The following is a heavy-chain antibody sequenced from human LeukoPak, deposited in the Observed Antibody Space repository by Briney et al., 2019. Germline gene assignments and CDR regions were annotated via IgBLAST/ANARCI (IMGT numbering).Heavy chain of an antibody. CDR3: AREKGGRDTAMTPDAFDV. CDR2: INPNSGGT. Sequence: GASVKVSCKASGYTFTSYGISWVRQAPGQGLEWMGRINPNSGGTNYAQKFQGRVTMTRDTSISTAYTELSRLRSDDTAVYYCAREKGGRDTAMTPDAFDVWGQGTMVTVSS. CDR1: GYTFTSYG. D-gene: IGHD5-18*01. V-gene: IGHV1-2*06. J-gene: IGHJ3*01.